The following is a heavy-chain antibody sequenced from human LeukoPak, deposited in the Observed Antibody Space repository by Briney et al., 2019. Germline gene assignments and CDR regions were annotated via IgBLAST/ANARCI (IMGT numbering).Heavy chain of an antibody. D-gene: IGHD6-13*01. CDR2: IRQDGNEK. CDR3: ARIGAGSSRDY. J-gene: IGHJ4*02. CDR1: GFTFSGYW. Sequence: GGSLRLSCGASGFTFSGYWMSWVRQAPGKGLEWVANIRQDGNEKYYVDSVKGRFTISRDNAKNSLYLQMNSLRAEDTAVYYCARIGAGSSRDYWGQGTLVTVSS. V-gene: IGHV3-7*04.